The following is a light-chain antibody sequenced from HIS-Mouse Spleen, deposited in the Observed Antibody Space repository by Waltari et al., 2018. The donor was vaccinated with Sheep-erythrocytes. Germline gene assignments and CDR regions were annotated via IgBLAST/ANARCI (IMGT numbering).Light chain of an antibody. J-gene: IGLJ3*02. V-gene: IGLV2-23*01. Sequence: QSALTQPASVSGSPGQSITISCTGTSSDVGSYNLVSWYQQHPGKAPKLMSYEGSKRPSGGSNRCSGSKSGNTASLTIAGLQAEDEADYYCCSYAGSSTPWVFGGGTKLTVL. CDR1: SSDVGSYNL. CDR2: EGS. CDR3: CSYAGSSTPWV.